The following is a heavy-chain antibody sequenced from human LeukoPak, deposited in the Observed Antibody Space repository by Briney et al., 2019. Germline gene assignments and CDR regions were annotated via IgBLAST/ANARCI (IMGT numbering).Heavy chain of an antibody. CDR3: ARVHWTDGAFDI. CDR2: ISSSSSYI. Sequence: GGSLRLSCAASGFTFSSYSMNWVRQAPGKGLGWVSSISSSSSYIYYADSVKGRFTISRDNAKNSLYLQMNSLRAEDTAVYYCARVHWTDGAFDIWGQGTMVTVSS. CDR1: GFTFSSYS. V-gene: IGHV3-21*01. J-gene: IGHJ3*02. D-gene: IGHD3/OR15-3a*01.